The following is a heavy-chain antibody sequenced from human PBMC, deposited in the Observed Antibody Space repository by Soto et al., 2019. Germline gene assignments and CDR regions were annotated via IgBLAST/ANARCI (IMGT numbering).Heavy chain of an antibody. CDR3: ARPKTIGAAAGKGWFDP. CDR1: GGSISSFD. Sequence: SETLSLTCTVSGGSISSFDWNWIRQSPGKGLEWIGYISDTGSTNYNPSLKSRVTISVDTSKKQFSLKLSSVTAADTAMYYCARPKTIGAAAGKGWFDPWGQGTLVT. V-gene: IGHV4-59*08. CDR2: ISDTGST. D-gene: IGHD6-13*01. J-gene: IGHJ5*02.